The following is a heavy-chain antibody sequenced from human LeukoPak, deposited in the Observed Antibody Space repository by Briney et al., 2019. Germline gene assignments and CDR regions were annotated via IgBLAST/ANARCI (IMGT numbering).Heavy chain of an antibody. CDR3: AGRYCIGGSCYGYYYYMDV. D-gene: IGHD2-15*01. CDR1: GFTFSSYS. J-gene: IGHJ6*03. V-gene: IGHV3-21*01. CDR2: ISSSSSYI. Sequence: GGSLRLSCAASGFTFSSYSMNWVRQAPGKGLEWVSSISSSSSYIYYADSVKGRFTISRDNAKNSLYLQMNSLRAEDTAVYYCAGRYCIGGSCYGYYYYMDVWGKGTTVTLSS.